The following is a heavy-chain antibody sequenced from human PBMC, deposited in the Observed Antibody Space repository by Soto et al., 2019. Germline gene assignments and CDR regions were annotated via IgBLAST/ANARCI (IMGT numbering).Heavy chain of an antibody. Sequence: GGSLRLSCVGSGFTFSTYWMNWVRQAPGKGLEWVANINPDGNVGTYVDSVRGRFTTSGDNAKNSLYLQMNSLRADDTAVYFCPGWAGNDYNYWGQGIMVTVSP. CDR3: PGWAGNDYNY. J-gene: IGHJ4*02. D-gene: IGHD4-4*01. V-gene: IGHV3-7*03. CDR2: INPDGNVG. CDR1: GFTFSTYW.